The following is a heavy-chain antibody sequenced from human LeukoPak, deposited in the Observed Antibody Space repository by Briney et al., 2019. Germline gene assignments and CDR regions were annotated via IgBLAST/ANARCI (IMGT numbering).Heavy chain of an antibody. Sequence: APVKVSCKASGYTFTSYYMHWVRQAPGQGLEWMGIINPSGGSTSYAQRFQGRVTMTRDMSTSTVYMELSSLRSEDMAVYYCARGGESSGWYEDYYMDVWGKGTTVTVSS. CDR2: INPSGGST. V-gene: IGHV1-46*01. CDR1: GYTFTSYY. J-gene: IGHJ6*03. CDR3: ARGGESSGWYEDYYMDV. D-gene: IGHD6-19*01.